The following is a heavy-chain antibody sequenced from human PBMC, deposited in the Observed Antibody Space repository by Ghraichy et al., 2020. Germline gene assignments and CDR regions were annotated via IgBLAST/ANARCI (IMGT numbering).Heavy chain of an antibody. J-gene: IGHJ6*02. CDR1: GDSVSSNSAA. V-gene: IGHV6-1*01. Sequence: SETLSLTCAISGDSVSSNSAAWNWIRQSPSRGLEWLGRTYYRSKWYNDYAVSVKSRITINPDTSKNQFSLQLNSVTPEDTAGYYCARDLTTRNYYDRTYYYGMDVWGQGTTVTVSS. CDR2: TYYRSKWYN. CDR3: ARDLTTRNYYDRTYYYGMDV. D-gene: IGHD3-22*01.